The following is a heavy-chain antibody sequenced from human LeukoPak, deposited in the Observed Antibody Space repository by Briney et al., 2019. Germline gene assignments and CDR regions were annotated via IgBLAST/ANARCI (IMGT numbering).Heavy chain of an antibody. J-gene: IGHJ5*02. CDR1: GGTFSSYA. CDR3: ARSWFMKGCFDP. Sequence: SVKVSCKASGGTFSSYAISWMRQAPGQGLEWMGRIIPILGIANYAQKFQGRVTITADKSTSTAYMELSSLRSEDTAVYCCARSWFMKGCFDPWGQGTLVTVSS. D-gene: IGHD6-13*01. V-gene: IGHV1-69*04. CDR2: IIPILGIA.